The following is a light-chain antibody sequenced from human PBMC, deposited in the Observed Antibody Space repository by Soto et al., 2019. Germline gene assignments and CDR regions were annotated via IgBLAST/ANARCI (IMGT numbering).Light chain of an antibody. CDR1: QSITSY. V-gene: IGKV1-39*01. CDR2: AAS. Sequence: DIQMTQSPSSLSASVGDRVTITCRATQSITSYLNWYQQKPGKAPKLLIYAASSLQSGVPSRFSGGGSGTDVTLTISSLQPEDFATYYCQQSDTIPWTFGQGTKVEIK. CDR3: QQSDTIPWT. J-gene: IGKJ1*01.